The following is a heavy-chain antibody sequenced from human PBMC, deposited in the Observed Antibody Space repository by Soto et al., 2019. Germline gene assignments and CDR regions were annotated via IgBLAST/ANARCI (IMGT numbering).Heavy chain of an antibody. CDR3: AAPGIAAP. Sequence: SXRGSWQASGVTLTISAVQWLRQARGQRLEWIGWIVVGSGNTNYAQKFQERVTITRDMSTSTAYMELSSLRSEDTAVYYCAAPGIAAPWGQGTLVTVSS. CDR2: IVVGSGNT. D-gene: IGHD6-13*01. CDR1: GVTLTISA. J-gene: IGHJ5*02. V-gene: IGHV1-58*01.